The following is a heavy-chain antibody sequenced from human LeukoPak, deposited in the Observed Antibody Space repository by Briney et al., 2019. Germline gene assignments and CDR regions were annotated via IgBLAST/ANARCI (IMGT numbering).Heavy chain of an antibody. CDR3: ARVRLSVDY. Sequence: SETLSLTCSVSGGSFSSSSYYWGWIRQPPGKGLEWIGSIYYSGSTYYNPSLKSRVTISVDTSKNQFSLKLSSVTAADTAVYYCARVRLSVDYWGQGTLVTVSS. D-gene: IGHD2/OR15-2a*01. J-gene: IGHJ4*02. V-gene: IGHV4-39*07. CDR2: IYYSGST. CDR1: GGSFSSSSYY.